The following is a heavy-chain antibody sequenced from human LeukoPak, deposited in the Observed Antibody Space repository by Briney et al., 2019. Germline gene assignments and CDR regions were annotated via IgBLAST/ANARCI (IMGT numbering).Heavy chain of an antibody. V-gene: IGHV1-18*01. J-gene: IGHJ4*02. CDR1: GYTFTSYD. Sequence: ASVKVSCKASGYTFTSYDIVWVRQAPGQGLEWMGWISAFNGNTNNAQKVQGRVIMTTDTSTSTAYMELRSLTSDDTAMYYCARVYSSAFDHWGQGTLVTVTS. CDR2: ISAFNGNT. D-gene: IGHD3-10*01. CDR3: ARVYSSAFDH.